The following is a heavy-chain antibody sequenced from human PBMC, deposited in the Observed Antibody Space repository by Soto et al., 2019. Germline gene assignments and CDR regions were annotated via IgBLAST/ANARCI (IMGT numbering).Heavy chain of an antibody. D-gene: IGHD3-16*01. Sequence: PSETVSLTCTVSGGSISSSSYYWGWIRQPPGKGLEWIGSIYYSGSTYYNPSLKSRVTITRDTSASTAYMELSSLRSEDTAVYYCARVWGSFQVLDYWGQGTLVTVSS. J-gene: IGHJ4*02. V-gene: IGHV4-39*02. CDR1: GGSISSSSYY. CDR3: ARVWGSFQVLDY. CDR2: IYYSGST.